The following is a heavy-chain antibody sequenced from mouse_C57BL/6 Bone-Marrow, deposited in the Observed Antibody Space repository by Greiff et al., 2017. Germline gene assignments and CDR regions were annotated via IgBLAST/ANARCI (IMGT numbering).Heavy chain of an antibody. CDR1: GYTFTDYN. D-gene: IGHD4-1*01. V-gene: IGHV1-22*01. J-gene: IGHJ2*01. CDR3: ARKGLGRLDY. CDR2: INPNNGGT. Sequence: EVQLVESGPELVKPGASVKMSCKASGYTFTDYNMHWVKQSHGKSLEWIGYINPNNGGTSYNQKFKGKATLTVNKSSSTAYMELRSLTSEDSAVYYCARKGLGRLDYWGQGTTLTVSS.